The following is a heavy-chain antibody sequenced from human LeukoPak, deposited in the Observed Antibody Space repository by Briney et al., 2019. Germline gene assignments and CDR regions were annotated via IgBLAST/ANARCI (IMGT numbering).Heavy chain of an antibody. CDR2: IYTSGST. J-gene: IGHJ4*02. Sequence: PSETLSLTCTVSGGSISSYYWSWIRQPAGKGLEWIGRIYTSGSTNYNPSLKSRVTMSVDTSKNQFSLKLSSVTAADTAVYYCARGKGDRGRDGYNYLFDYWGQGTLVTVSS. CDR1: GGSISSYY. V-gene: IGHV4-4*07. D-gene: IGHD5-24*01. CDR3: ARGKGDRGRDGYNYLFDY.